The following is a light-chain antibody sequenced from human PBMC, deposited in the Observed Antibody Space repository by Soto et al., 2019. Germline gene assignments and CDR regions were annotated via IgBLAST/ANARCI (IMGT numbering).Light chain of an antibody. CDR2: DAS. CDR3: QQYDSFWT. CDR1: QSINNW. Sequence: DIQMTQSPSTLSASVGDRVTITCRASQSINNWLAWYQQKVGEAPKLLIYDASNLESGVPSRFSGSGSGTEFTLTISSLQPDDFASYYCQQYDSFWTFGQGTRWISN. J-gene: IGKJ1*01. V-gene: IGKV1-5*01.